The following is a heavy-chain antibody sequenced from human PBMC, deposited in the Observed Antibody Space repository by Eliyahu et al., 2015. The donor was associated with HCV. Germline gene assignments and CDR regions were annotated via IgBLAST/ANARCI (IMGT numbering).Heavy chain of an antibody. CDR2: IKSKTDGGTT. Sequence: EVQLVESGGGLVKPGGSLRLSCAASGFTFSNAWMGWVRQAPGKGLEWVGRIKSKTDGGTTDYAAPVKGRFTISRDDSKNTLYLQMNSLKTEDTAVYYCTTDWGFLIAADDYWGQGTLVTVSS. D-gene: IGHD6-25*01. CDR3: TTDWGFLIAADDY. CDR1: GFTFSNAW. V-gene: IGHV3-15*01. J-gene: IGHJ4*02.